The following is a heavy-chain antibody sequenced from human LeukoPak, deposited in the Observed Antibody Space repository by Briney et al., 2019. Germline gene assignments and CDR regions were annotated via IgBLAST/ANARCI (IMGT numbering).Heavy chain of an antibody. V-gene: IGHV4-4*02. CDR2: IYHSGST. CDR1: GGSISSSNW. J-gene: IGHJ6*02. CDR3: ARDPKQWLVRAYYYYGMDV. Sequence: PSETLSLTCAVSGGSISSSNWWSWVRQPPGKGLEWIGEIYHSGSTYYNPSLKSRVTISVDTSKNQFSLKLSSVTAADTAVYYCARDPKQWLVRAYYYYGMDVWGQGTTVTVSS. D-gene: IGHD6-19*01.